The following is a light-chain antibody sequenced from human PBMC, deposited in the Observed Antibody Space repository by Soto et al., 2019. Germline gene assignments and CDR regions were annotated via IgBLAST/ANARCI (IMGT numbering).Light chain of an antibody. CDR2: DDS. V-gene: IGLV3-21*02. CDR3: QVWHSDDHDYV. CDR1: KIGFKS. J-gene: IGLJ1*01. Sequence: SYELPQPPSLSVAPGQTATITCGGKKIGFKSVNWYQQEPGQAPVLVVYDDSARPSGVPARFSGSSSGNTATLTISRVEAGDEADYYCQVWHSDDHDYVFGSGTKVTVL.